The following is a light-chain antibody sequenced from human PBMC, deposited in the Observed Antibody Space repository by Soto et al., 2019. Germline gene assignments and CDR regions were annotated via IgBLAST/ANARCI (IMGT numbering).Light chain of an antibody. CDR3: QQRSNWPLT. Sequence: EIVLTQSPGTRSLSPGERATLSCRASQSVSSYLAWYQQKPGQAPRLLIYDASNRAPGIPARFSGSGSGTDFTLTISSLEPEDFAVYYYQQRSNWPLTFGGGTKVEIK. CDR2: DAS. V-gene: IGKV3-11*01. J-gene: IGKJ4*01. CDR1: QSVSSY.